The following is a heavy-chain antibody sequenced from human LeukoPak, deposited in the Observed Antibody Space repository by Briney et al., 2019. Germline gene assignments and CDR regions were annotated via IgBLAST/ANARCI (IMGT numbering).Heavy chain of an antibody. Sequence: GGSLRLSCAASGFTFSSYAMSWVRQAPGKGLEWVSAISGSGGSTYYADSVKGRFTISRDNSKNTLYLQMNSLRAEDTAVYYCAKATYYDFWSGYYSFDYWCQGTLVTVSS. J-gene: IGHJ4*02. V-gene: IGHV3-23*01. D-gene: IGHD3-3*01. CDR1: GFTFSSYA. CDR3: AKATYYDFWSGYYSFDY. CDR2: ISGSGGST.